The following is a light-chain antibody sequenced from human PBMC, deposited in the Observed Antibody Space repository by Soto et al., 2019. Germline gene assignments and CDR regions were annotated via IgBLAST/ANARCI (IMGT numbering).Light chain of an antibody. CDR2: DVS. CDR1: SSDVGGYNY. CDR3: SSYTISSPHVV. Sequence: QSALTQPASVSGSPGQSITISCTGTSSDVGGYNYVSWYQRHPGKAPKLMIYDVSNRPSGVSNRFSGSKSGNTASLTISGLQVEDGPDYSCSSYTISSPHVVFGGGTK. V-gene: IGLV2-14*01. J-gene: IGLJ2*01.